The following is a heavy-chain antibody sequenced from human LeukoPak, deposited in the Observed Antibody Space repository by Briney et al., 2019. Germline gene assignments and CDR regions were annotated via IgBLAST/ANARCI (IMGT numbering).Heavy chain of an antibody. J-gene: IGHJ5*02. Sequence: KPSETLSLTCAVYGGSFSGYYWNWIRQPPGKGLEWIGEIYHSGSTNYNPSLKSRVTISVDTSKNQFSLKLSSVTAADTAVYFCARAYSSSWYFNWFDPWGQGTLVTVSS. CDR2: IYHSGST. D-gene: IGHD6-13*01. V-gene: IGHV4-34*01. CDR3: ARAYSSSWYFNWFDP. CDR1: GGSFSGYY.